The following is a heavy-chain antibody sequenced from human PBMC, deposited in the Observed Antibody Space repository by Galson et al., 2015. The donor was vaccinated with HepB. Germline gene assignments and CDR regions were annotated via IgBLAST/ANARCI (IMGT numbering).Heavy chain of an antibody. CDR1: GGSISSSSYY. V-gene: IGHV4-39*07. D-gene: IGHD3-10*01. J-gene: IGHJ5*02. CDR3: ARFYGSGTITPGGFDP. CDR2: IYYSGST. Sequence: LSLTCTVSGGSISSSSYYWGWIRQPPGKGLEWIGSIYYSGSTYYNPSLKSRVTISVDTSKNQFSLKLSSVTAADTAMYYCARFYGSGTITPGGFDPWGQGTLVTVSS.